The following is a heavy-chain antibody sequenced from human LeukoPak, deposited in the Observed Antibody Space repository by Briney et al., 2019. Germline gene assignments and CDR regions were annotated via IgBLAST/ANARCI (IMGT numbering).Heavy chain of an antibody. D-gene: IGHD6-19*01. V-gene: IGHV3-21*01. CDR1: GFTFSSYA. Sequence: GGSLRLSCAASGFTFSSYAMSWVRQAPGKGLEWVSSISSSSSYIYYADSVKGRFTISRDNAKNSLYLQMSSLRVEDTAVYYCARPAVAGLRAGGYDYWGQGTLVTVSS. CDR3: ARPAVAGLRAGGYDY. J-gene: IGHJ4*02. CDR2: ISSSSSYI.